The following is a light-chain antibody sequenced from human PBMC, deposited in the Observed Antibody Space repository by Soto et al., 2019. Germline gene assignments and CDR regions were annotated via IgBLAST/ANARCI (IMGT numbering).Light chain of an antibody. CDR3: QQYDDLPLYT. V-gene: IGKV1-33*01. J-gene: IGKJ2*01. Sequence: DIQMTQSPSSLSASVGDRVTITCQASQDISNYLNWYQQKPGKDPKLLIYDASNLDTGVPSRFSGSGSGTDFTFTISSLQPEDIATYYCQQYDDLPLYTFGQGTKLEIK. CDR1: QDISNY. CDR2: DAS.